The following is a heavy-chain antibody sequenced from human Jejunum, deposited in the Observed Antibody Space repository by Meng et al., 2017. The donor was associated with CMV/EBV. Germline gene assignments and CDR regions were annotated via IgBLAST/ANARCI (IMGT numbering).Heavy chain of an antibody. J-gene: IGHJ4*02. Sequence: ISSFGAHWDPSCPSERLWLLSTINAERDSPTYADSVKGQFTISQDNAKNTLYLQMDSLRADDSAVYYCGRDAGRRDGYNYLGYFDYWGQGTLVTVSS. V-gene: IGHV3-74*01. D-gene: IGHD5-24*01. CDR1: ISSFG. CDR2: INAERDSP. CDR3: GRDAGRRDGYNYLGYFDY.